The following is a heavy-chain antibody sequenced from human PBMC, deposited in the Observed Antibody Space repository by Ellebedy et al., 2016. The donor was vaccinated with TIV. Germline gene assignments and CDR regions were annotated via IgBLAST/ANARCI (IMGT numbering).Heavy chain of an antibody. V-gene: IGHV2-5*02. J-gene: IGHJ4*02. CDR2: VYWDVDK. D-gene: IGHD3-10*02. CDR3: AQTRTGDYVGFFDY. Sequence: SGPTLVKPTQTLTLTCSLSGFLVRTHGVGVGWIRQPPGKALDWLATVYWDVDKRYSPSLKTRLTLTRDTSKNQVLLTMTNMDPLDTGTYFCAQTRTGDYVGFFDYWGPGALVTVSS. CDR1: GFLVRTHGVG.